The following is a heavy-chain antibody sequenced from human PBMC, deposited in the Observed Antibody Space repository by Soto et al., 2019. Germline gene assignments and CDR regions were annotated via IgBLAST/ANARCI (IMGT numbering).Heavy chain of an antibody. CDR3: ARGQEGVVATH. V-gene: IGHV4-34*01. D-gene: IGHD5-12*01. CDR2: IKDGGRT. J-gene: IGHJ4*02. CDR1: GGSLSGYY. Sequence: QVQLQQWGAGLLKPSETLSLNCAVNGGSLSGYYWSWIRQPPGKGLEWIGEIKDGGRTNYSPSLKRRATISSDTSNIQFSLRLYSVTAADTGVYYCARGQEGVVATHWDQGTLVTVSS.